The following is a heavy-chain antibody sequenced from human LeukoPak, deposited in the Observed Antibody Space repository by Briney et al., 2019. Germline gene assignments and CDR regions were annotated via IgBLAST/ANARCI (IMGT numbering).Heavy chain of an antibody. CDR3: ARNGDGGLGN. Sequence: PSETLSLTCAVSGYSISSGYYWSWIRQPPGKGLEWIGYIYYSGSTNYNPSLKSRVTISVDTSKNQFSLKLSSVTAADTAVYYCARNGDGGLGNWGQGTLVTVSS. J-gene: IGHJ4*02. D-gene: IGHD4-17*01. V-gene: IGHV4-61*01. CDR2: IYYSGST. CDR1: GYSISSGYY.